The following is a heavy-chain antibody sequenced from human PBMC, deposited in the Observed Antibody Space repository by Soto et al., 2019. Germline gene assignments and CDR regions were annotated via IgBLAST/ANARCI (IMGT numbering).Heavy chain of an antibody. Sequence: EVQLLESGGELVQPGGPLRLSCAASGFTFSSYVITWVRQAPGKGLEWVSAISGSGASTYYADSVEGRFTISRDNSKNTLYLQMNRLRAEDAAVYYCALPAARGDFDYWGQGTLVTVSS. CDR3: ALPAARGDFDY. D-gene: IGHD2-2*01. CDR2: ISGSGAST. CDR1: GFTFSSYV. J-gene: IGHJ4*02. V-gene: IGHV3-23*01.